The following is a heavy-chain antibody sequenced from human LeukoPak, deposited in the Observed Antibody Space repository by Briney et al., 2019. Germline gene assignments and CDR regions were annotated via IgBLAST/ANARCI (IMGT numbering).Heavy chain of an antibody. CDR2: IKNDGSYT. J-gene: IGHJ4*02. CDR1: GFTFSNYW. CDR3: ARDFDMGGTPGDDFDY. V-gene: IGHV3-74*01. D-gene: IGHD3-9*01. Sequence: PGGSLRLSCAASGFTFSNYWMHWDRQAPGKGPVWVARIKNDGSYTSYADSVKGRFTISRDDAKNTLYLQMSSLRAEDTAVYYCARDFDMGGTPGDDFDYWGRGTLVTVSS.